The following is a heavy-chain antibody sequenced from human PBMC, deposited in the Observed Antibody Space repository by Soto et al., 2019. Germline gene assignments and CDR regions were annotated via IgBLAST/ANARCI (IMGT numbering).Heavy chain of an antibody. CDR1: GFKFDDYM. CDR2: ISWDGGSI. Sequence: GGSLRLSCEASGFKFDDYMMHWVRQAPGKGLEWISLISWDGGSIDYADSIKGRFTVSRDNSKTSLYLHMYSLTSDDSALYFCAKEGNGGSSLDSWGQGTLVTVYS. D-gene: IGHD2-15*01. J-gene: IGHJ5*01. V-gene: IGHV3-43*01. CDR3: AKEGNGGSSLDS.